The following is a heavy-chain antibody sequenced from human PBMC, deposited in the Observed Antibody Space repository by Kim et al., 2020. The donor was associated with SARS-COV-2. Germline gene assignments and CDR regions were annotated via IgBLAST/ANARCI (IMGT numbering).Heavy chain of an antibody. CDR3: ARDSGYCSSTSCYNRLDP. D-gene: IGHD2-2*02. J-gene: IGHJ5*02. V-gene: IGHV1-18*01. Sequence: ASVKVSCKASGYTFTSYGISWVRQAPGQGLEWMGWISAYNGNTNYAQKLQGRVTMTTDTSTSTAYMELRSLRSDDTAVYYCARDSGYCSSTSCYNRLDPWGQGTLVTVSS. CDR2: ISAYNGNT. CDR1: GYTFTSYG.